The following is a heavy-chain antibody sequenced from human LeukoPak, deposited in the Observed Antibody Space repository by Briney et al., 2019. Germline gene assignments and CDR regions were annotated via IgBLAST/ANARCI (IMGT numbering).Heavy chain of an antibody. V-gene: IGHV4-31*03. CDR2: IYYSGST. D-gene: IGHD2-8*01. CDR1: GGSISSGGYY. Sequence: NPSQTLSLTCTVSGGSISSGGYYWSWIRLHPGKGLEWIGYIYYSGSTFYNPSLKSRVTISVDTSKNQFSLNLSSVTAADTAVYYCARDRNGPYYYGMDVWGQGTTVTVSS. J-gene: IGHJ6*02. CDR3: ARDRNGPYYYGMDV.